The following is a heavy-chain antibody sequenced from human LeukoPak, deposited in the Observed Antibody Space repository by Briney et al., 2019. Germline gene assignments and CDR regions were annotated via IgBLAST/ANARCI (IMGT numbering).Heavy chain of an antibody. CDR3: ARRSSIAARGHWFDP. V-gene: IGHV4-34*01. D-gene: IGHD6-6*01. J-gene: IGHJ5*02. CDR1: GGSFSGYY. CDR2: INHSGST. Sequence: SETLCLTCAVYGGSFSGYYWSWIRQPPGKGLEWIGEINHSGSTNYNPSLKSRVTISVDTSKNQFSLKLSSVTAADTAVYYCARRSSIAARGHWFDPWGQGTLVTVSS.